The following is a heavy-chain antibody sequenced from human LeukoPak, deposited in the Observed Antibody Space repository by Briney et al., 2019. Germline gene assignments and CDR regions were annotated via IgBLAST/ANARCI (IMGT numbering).Heavy chain of an antibody. CDR2: ISAYNGNT. D-gene: IGHD6-13*01. V-gene: IGHV1-18*04. CDR1: GYTFTSYG. Sequence: ASVKVSCKASGYTFTSYGISWVRQAPGQGLEWMGWISAYNGNTNYAQKLQGGVTMTTDTSTSTAYMEPRSLRSDDTAVYYCARDLRREQQLVLGYWGQGTLVTVSS. J-gene: IGHJ4*02. CDR3: ARDLRREQQLVLGY.